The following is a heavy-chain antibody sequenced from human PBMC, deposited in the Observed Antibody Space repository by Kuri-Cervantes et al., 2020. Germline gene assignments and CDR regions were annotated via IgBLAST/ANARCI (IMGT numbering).Heavy chain of an antibody. D-gene: IGHD6-6*01. Sequence: GESLKISCNGSGYSFTSYWIGWVRQMPGKGLEWMGIIYPGDSDTRYSPSFQGQITISTDNSISTAYLQWRSLKASDTAMYYCSRRRIAARRRDIYYFDYWGQGTLVTVSS. J-gene: IGHJ4*02. CDR2: IYPGDSDT. CDR3: SRRRIAARRRDIYYFDY. V-gene: IGHV5-51*01. CDR1: GYSFTSYW.